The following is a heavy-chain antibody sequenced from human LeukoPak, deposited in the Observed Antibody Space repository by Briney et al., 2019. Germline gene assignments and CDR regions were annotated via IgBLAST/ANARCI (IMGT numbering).Heavy chain of an antibody. CDR3: ARGQHRVTYSDDAFDI. D-gene: IGHD4-11*01. Sequence: GGSLRLSCAPSGFTFSSYAMHWVRQAPGKGLEWVAVISYAGSNKFYADSVRGRVTISRDNSKNTLYLQMNNLKTEDTAVYYCARGQHRVTYSDDAFDIWGQGTMVTVSS. V-gene: IGHV3-30-3*01. CDR1: GFTFSSYA. CDR2: ISYAGSNK. J-gene: IGHJ3*02.